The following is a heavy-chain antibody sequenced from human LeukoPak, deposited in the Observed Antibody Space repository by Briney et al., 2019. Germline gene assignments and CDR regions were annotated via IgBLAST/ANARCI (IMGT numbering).Heavy chain of an antibody. V-gene: IGHV3-30*18. J-gene: IGHJ5*01. Sequence: PGGSLRLSCAASGFTFSSYGMHWVRQAPGKGLEWVAVISYDGSNKYYADSVKGRFTISRDNSKNTLFLQMTSLRAEDAAVYFCAKDQAGSYHKRFDSWGQGTLVSVSS. D-gene: IGHD3-10*01. CDR3: AKDQAGSYHKRFDS. CDR1: GFTFSSYG. CDR2: ISYDGSNK.